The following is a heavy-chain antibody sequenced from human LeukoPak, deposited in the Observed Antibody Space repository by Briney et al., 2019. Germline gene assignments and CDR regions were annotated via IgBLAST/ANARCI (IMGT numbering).Heavy chain of an antibody. CDR1: GFTFSSYW. CDR2: ISGSGGST. J-gene: IGHJ4*02. V-gene: IGHV3-23*01. Sequence: QTGGSLRLSCVVSGFTFSSYWMSWVRQAPGKGLEWVSTISGSGGSTYYADSVKGRFTISRDNSKKMLYLQMNSLRAEDTAVYYCAKDEIDYWGQGTLVTVSS. CDR3: AKDEIDY.